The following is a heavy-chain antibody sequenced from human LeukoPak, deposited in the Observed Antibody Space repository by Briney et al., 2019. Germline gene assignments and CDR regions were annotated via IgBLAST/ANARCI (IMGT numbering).Heavy chain of an antibody. CDR1: GFTFSSYG. CDR2: IRYDGSNK. Sequence: GGSLRLSCAASGFTFSSYGMHWVRQAPGKGLEWVAFIRYDGSNKYYADSVKGRFTISRDNSKNTLYLQMDSLRAEDTAVYYCAEDIAGYSSGWYLDYMDVWGKGTTVTISS. J-gene: IGHJ6*03. CDR3: AEDIAGYSSGWYLDYMDV. D-gene: IGHD6-19*01. V-gene: IGHV3-30*02.